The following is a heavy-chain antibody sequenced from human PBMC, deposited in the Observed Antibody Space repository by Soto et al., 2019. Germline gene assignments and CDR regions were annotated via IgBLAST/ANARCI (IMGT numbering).Heavy chain of an antibody. J-gene: IGHJ6*02. CDR1: GFTFSSYA. CDR2: ISTSGGST. CDR3: SLSDRYYGMDV. Sequence: EVQLLESGGGLVQPGGSLRLSCAASGFTFSSYAMSWVRQAPGKGLEWVSSISTSGGSTYYADSVKGRFTISRDNSNNTLYLQMNSLRPDDTAVYYCSLSDRYYGMDVWGLGTTVTVSS. V-gene: IGHV3-23*01.